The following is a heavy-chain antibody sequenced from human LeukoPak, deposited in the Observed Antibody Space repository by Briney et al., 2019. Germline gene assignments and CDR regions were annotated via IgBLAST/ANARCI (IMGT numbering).Heavy chain of an antibody. J-gene: IGHJ4*02. V-gene: IGHV4-61*08. D-gene: IGHD5-18*01. CDR2: IYYSGST. CDR1: GGSISSGGYY. CDR3: ARTDGKQLPPRF. Sequence: SETLSLTCTVSGGSISSGGYYWSWIRQHPGKGLEWIGYIYYSGSTNYNPSLKSRVTISVDTSKNQFSLKLSSVTAADTAVYFCARTDGKQLPPRFWGQGTLVTVSS.